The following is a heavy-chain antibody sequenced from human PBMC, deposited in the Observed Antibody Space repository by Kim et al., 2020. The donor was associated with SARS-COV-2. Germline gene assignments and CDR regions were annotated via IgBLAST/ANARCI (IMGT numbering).Heavy chain of an antibody. J-gene: IGHJ4*02. D-gene: IGHD2-21*01. CDR1: GFTFRSYW. CDR3: ARDCGGDCYTY. CDR2: IKQDGSEK. V-gene: IGHV3-7*01. Sequence: GGSLRLSCAASGFTFRSYWMSWVRQAPGKGLEWLANIKQDGSEKQHVDSVRGRFTISRDNAKNSLYLQMNNLRVENTAVYYCARDCGGDCYTYWGQGALVTVSS.